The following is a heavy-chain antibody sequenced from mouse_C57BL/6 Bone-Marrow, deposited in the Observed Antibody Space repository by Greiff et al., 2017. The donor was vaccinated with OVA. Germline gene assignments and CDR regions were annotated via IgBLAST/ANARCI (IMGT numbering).Heavy chain of an antibody. CDR1: GFTFSSYG. D-gene: IGHD4-1*01. V-gene: IGHV5-6*01. CDR2: ISSGGSYT. Sequence: EVQVVESGGDLVKPGGSLKLSCAASGFTFSSYGMSWVRQTPDKRLEWVATISSGGSYTYYPDSVKGRFTISRDNAKNTLYLQMSSLKSEDTAMYYCARHGRFAYWGQGTLVTVSA. J-gene: IGHJ3*01. CDR3: ARHGRFAY.